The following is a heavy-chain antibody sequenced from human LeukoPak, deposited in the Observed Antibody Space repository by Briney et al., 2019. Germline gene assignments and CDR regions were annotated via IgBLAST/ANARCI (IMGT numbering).Heavy chain of an antibody. CDR1: GFSFSNYW. D-gene: IGHD6-6*01. Sequence: GGSLRLSCAASGFSFSNYWMSWVRQAPGKGLEWVANIKQDGSESYYVGSVKGRFTISRDNAKNSLFLQMNSLRAEDTAVYYCARDSSGPWFDPWGQGTLVTVSS. J-gene: IGHJ5*02. CDR3: ARDSSGPWFDP. V-gene: IGHV3-7*01. CDR2: IKQDGSES.